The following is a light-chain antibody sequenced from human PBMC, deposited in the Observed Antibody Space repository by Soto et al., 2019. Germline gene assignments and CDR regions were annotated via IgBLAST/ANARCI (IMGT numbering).Light chain of an antibody. Sequence: EIVMTQSPATLSVSPGERATLSCRASQSVSSNLAWYQQKPGQPPRLLISGASTRATGIPARFSGSGSGTEFSLTISSLQSEDFGVYYCQQYYNWLTWTFGQGTKVEIK. CDR1: QSVSSN. CDR2: GAS. CDR3: QQYYNWLTWT. J-gene: IGKJ1*01. V-gene: IGKV3-15*01.